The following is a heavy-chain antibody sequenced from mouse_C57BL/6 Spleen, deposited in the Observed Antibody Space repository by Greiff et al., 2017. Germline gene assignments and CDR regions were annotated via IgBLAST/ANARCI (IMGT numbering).Heavy chain of an antibody. Sequence: VQLQQSGAELAKPGASVKLSCKASGYTFTSYWMHWVKQRPGQGLEWIGYINPSSGYTKYNQKFKDKATLTADKSSSTAYMQLSSLTYEDSAVYYCAYYDYDEEAYYYAMYYWGQGTSVTVSS. J-gene: IGHJ4*01. CDR1: GYTFTSYW. V-gene: IGHV1-7*01. CDR2: INPSSGYT. D-gene: IGHD2-4*01. CDR3: AYYDYDEEAYYYAMYY.